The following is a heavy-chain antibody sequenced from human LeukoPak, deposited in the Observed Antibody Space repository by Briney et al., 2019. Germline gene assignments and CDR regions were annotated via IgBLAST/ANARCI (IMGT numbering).Heavy chain of an antibody. Sequence: PGGSLRLSCAASGFTFSSYGMHWVRQAPGKGLEWVAVISYDGSNKYYADSVKGRFTISRDNSKNTLYLQMNSLRAEDTAVYYCAKPYGGNSWANWYFDLWGRGTLVTVSS. V-gene: IGHV3-30*18. J-gene: IGHJ2*01. D-gene: IGHD4-23*01. CDR3: AKPYGGNSWANWYFDL. CDR1: GFTFSSYG. CDR2: ISYDGSNK.